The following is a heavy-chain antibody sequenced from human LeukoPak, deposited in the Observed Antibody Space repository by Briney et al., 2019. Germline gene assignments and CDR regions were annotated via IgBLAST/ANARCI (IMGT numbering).Heavy chain of an antibody. J-gene: IGHJ6*03. CDR2: ISGRGITT. Sequence: GGSLRLSCAASGFTFSTYGMTWVRQAPGKGLEWVAGISGRGITTAYAESVEGRFTISRDNSKNTLYVQMDSLRVEDTAVYYCAKYDNGFFYYYLDVWGKGTKVTVSS. CDR3: AKYDNGFFYYYLDV. V-gene: IGHV3-23*01. D-gene: IGHD3-22*01. CDR1: GFTFSTYG.